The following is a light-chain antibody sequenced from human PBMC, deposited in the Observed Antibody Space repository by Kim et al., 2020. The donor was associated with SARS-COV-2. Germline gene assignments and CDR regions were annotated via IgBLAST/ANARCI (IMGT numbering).Light chain of an antibody. Sequence: SFNITCTRRSRHTAYTFAWHQQQQEESPRFLMNLYSDGRQTQGAGVPNRFSGSSSGADRYLTISSLHSEDEADYYCQTWATGIEVFGGGTQLTVL. J-gene: IGLJ2*01. CDR1: SRHTAYT. CDR3: QTWATGIEV. CDR2: LYSDGRQ. V-gene: IGLV4-69*01.